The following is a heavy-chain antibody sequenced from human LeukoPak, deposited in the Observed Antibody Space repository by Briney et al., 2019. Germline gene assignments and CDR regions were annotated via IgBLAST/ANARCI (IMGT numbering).Heavy chain of an antibody. J-gene: IGHJ4*02. CDR1: GFTFSSYG. CDR2: ISYDGSNK. V-gene: IGHV3-30*18. D-gene: IGHD3-3*01. Sequence: PGGSLRLSCAASGFTFSSYGMHWVRQAPGRGLEWVAVISYDGSNKYYADSVKGRFTISRDNSKNTLYLQMNSLRAEDTAVYYCAKDLGRFLEWLLSAFDYWGQGTLVTVSS. CDR3: AKDLGRFLEWLLSAFDY.